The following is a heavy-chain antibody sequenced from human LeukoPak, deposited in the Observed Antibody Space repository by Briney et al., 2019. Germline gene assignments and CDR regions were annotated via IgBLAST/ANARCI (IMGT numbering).Heavy chain of an antibody. J-gene: IGHJ4*02. CDR3: AKDLDIVATITGI. Sequence: PGTSLRLSCEASGFTFSHFGMHWVRQAPGKGLEWVADIWSDATNQYYGDSVKGRFTISRDNFKNTLYLQMNSLRAEDTAVYSCAKDLDIVATITGIWGQGTLVTVSS. CDR2: IWSDATNQ. D-gene: IGHD5-12*01. CDR1: GFTFSHFG. V-gene: IGHV3-33*06.